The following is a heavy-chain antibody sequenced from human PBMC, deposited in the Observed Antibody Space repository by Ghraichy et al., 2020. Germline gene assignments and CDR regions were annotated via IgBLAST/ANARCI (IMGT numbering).Heavy chain of an antibody. J-gene: IGHJ4*02. Sequence: GGSLRLSCAASGFTVSSNYMSWVRQAPGKGLEWVSVIYSGGSTNYADSVKGRFTISRDNSKNTLYLQMNSLRAEDTAVYYCARVHSSGWYHYWGQGTLVTVSS. CDR3: ARVHSSGWYHY. V-gene: IGHV3-53*01. D-gene: IGHD6-19*01. CDR1: GFTVSSNY. CDR2: IYSGGST.